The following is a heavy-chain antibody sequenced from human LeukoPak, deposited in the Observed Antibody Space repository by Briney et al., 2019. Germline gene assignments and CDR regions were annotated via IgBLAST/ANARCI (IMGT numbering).Heavy chain of an antibody. D-gene: IGHD3-16*02. CDR3: ARANRLYPATEFDP. CDR2: IYYSGST. J-gene: IGHJ5*02. V-gene: IGHV4-59*01. Sequence: PSETLSLTCTVSGGSISSYYWSWIRQPPGKGLEWIGYIYYSGSTNYNPSLKSRDTISVDTSKNQFSLKLSSVTAADTAVYHCARANRLYPATEFDPWGQGTLVTVSS. CDR1: GGSISSYY.